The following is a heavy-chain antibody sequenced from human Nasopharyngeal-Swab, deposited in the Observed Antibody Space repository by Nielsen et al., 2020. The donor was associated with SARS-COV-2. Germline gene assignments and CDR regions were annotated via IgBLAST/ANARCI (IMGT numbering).Heavy chain of an antibody. D-gene: IGHD1-26*01. J-gene: IGHJ4*02. CDR1: GGSISSGGYY. V-gene: IGHV4-31*03. CDR3: ARSMSGATVFDY. Sequence: SETLSLTCTVSGGSISSGGYYWSWIRQHPGKGLEWIGYIYYSGSTYYNPSLKSRVIISVDTSKNQFSLKLSSVTAADTAVYYCARSMSGATVFDYWGQGTLVTVSS. CDR2: IYYSGST.